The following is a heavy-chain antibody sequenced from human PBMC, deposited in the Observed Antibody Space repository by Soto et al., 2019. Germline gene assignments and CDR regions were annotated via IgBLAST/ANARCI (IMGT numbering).Heavy chain of an antibody. CDR3: ASDYDFWSGYYSA. Sequence: QVQLQESGPGLVKPSQTLSLTCTVSGGSISSVGYYWGWIRQHPGKGLEWIGNIYYSGSTYYNPSLQSRVTISVDTSKNQFSLKLSSVTAADTAVYYCASDYDFWSGYYSAWGQGTLVTVSS. CDR2: IYYSGST. CDR1: GGSISSVGYY. D-gene: IGHD3-3*01. V-gene: IGHV4-31*03. J-gene: IGHJ5*02.